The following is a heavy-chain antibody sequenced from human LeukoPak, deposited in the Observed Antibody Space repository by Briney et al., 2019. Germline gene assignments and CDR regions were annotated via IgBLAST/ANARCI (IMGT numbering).Heavy chain of an antibody. CDR3: ASLPYYYDSSGLEFDY. J-gene: IGHJ4*02. CDR1: GYTFTSYY. D-gene: IGHD3-22*01. V-gene: IGHV1-46*01. Sequence: ASVKVSCKASGYTFTSYYMHWVGQAPGQGLEGMGMINPSGGRTSYAQKFQGRGTMTRDTSTSTVYMELSSLRSEDTAVYYCASLPYYYDSSGLEFDYWGQGTLVTVSS. CDR2: INPSGGRT.